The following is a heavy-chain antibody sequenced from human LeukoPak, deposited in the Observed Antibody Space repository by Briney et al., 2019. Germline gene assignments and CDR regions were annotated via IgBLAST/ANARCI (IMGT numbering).Heavy chain of an antibody. V-gene: IGHV3-30*02. CDR1: GFTFSDEG. J-gene: IGHJ4*02. Sequence: GGSLRLSCAASGFTFSDEGMHWVRQAPGKGLEWVSFIHVDANEIYYADSVKGRFTISRDSSKNTLHLQMNSLRAEDTAVYYCAKGGPFYDSSGYYLSDYWGQGTLVTVSS. CDR3: AKGGPFYDSSGYYLSDY. D-gene: IGHD3-22*01. CDR2: IHVDANEI.